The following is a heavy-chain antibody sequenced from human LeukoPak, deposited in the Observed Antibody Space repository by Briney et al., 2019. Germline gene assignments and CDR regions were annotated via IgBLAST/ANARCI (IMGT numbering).Heavy chain of an antibody. D-gene: IGHD5-12*01. CDR3: AKGGTDAYSGYDFFDY. CDR1: GFTFSSYA. J-gene: IGHJ4*02. Sequence: PGGSLRLSCAASGFTFSSYAMHWVRQAPGKGLEWVSGTSWNSGSIGYADSVKGRFTISRDNAKNSLYLQMNSLRAEDTALYYCAKGGTDAYSGYDFFDYWGQGTLVTVSS. V-gene: IGHV3-9*01. CDR2: TSWNSGSI.